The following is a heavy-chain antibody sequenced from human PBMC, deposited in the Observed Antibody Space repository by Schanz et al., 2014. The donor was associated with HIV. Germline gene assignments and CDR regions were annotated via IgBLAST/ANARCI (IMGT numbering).Heavy chain of an antibody. CDR3: GRGTDDFPPDS. CDR2: INQSGNT. Sequence: QVRLQQWGAGLLKPSETLSLTCAVYGASFSDDYWTWIRQPPGKGLEWIGEINQSGNTNYNPSLKRRVPMSTDTSKNQVSLNLRFVTAADTAVYYCGRGTDDFPPDSWGQGTQVIVSS. V-gene: IGHV4-34*02. D-gene: IGHD3-3*01. J-gene: IGHJ4*02. CDR1: GASFSDDY.